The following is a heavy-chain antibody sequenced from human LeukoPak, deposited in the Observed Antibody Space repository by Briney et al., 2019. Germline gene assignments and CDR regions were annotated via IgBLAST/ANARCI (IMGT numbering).Heavy chain of an antibody. V-gene: IGHV1-69*06. D-gene: IGHD3-22*01. CDR3: ARDPFYDTYYSDGSDVDI. Sequence: SVKVSCKASGGTFSSYAISWVRQAPGQGLEWMGGIIPIFGTANYAQKFQGRVTITADKSTSTAYMELSSLRSEDTAVYYCARDPFYDTYYSDGSDVDIWGQGTLVIVSS. J-gene: IGHJ3*02. CDR2: IIPIFGTA. CDR1: GGTFSSYA.